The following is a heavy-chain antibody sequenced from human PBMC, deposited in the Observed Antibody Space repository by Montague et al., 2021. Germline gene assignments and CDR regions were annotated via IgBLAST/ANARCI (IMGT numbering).Heavy chain of an antibody. CDR2: ISYSGST. Sequence: SETLSLTCTVSGGSISSSSYYWGWIRQPPGKGLEWIGTISYSGSTYYNPSLKSRVTISVDTSKNQYSLKLTSVTAADTAVYYCASLTLRPFEPWGQGTLVTVSS. CDR3: ASLTLRPFEP. V-gene: IGHV4-39*01. CDR1: GGSISSSSYY. J-gene: IGHJ5*02.